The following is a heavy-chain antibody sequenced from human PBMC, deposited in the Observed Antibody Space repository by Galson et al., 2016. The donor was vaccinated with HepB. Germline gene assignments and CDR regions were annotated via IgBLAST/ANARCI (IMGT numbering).Heavy chain of an antibody. D-gene: IGHD2-2*01. J-gene: IGHJ1*01. CDR1: GFSLSNYG. CDR2: VSDDGANK. Sequence: SLRLSCAASGFSLSNYGMHWVRQAPGKGLEWVAVVSDDGANKYYADSVKGRFTISKDNSKNTLFLQLNSLRAEDTAVYYCAKDPYAVVSRPEYFQHWGQGTLVTVSS. CDR3: AKDPYAVVSRPEYFQH. V-gene: IGHV3-30*18.